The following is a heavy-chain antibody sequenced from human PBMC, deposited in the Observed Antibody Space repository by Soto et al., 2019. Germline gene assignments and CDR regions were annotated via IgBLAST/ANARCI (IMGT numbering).Heavy chain of an antibody. CDR1: GYSISSGYY. Sequence: PSETLSLTCAVSGYSISSGYYWGWIRQPPGKGLEWIGSIYHSGSTYYNPSLKSRVTISVDTSKNQFSLKLSSVTAADTAVYYCARGGYFDSSNYLAYWGLGTLVTVSS. CDR2: IYHSGST. CDR3: ARGGYFDSSNYLAY. V-gene: IGHV4-38-2*01. J-gene: IGHJ4*02. D-gene: IGHD3-22*01.